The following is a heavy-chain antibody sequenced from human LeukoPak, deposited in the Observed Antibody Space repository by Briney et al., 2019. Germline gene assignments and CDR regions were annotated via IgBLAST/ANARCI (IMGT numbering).Heavy chain of an antibody. V-gene: IGHV1-8*01. D-gene: IGHD5-18*01. Sequence: SVKVSCKASGYTFTSYDINWVRQATGQGLEWMGWMNPNSGNTGYAQKFQGRVTITADKSTSTAYMELSSLRSEDTAVYYCAVLTSYTAMFYWGQGTLVTVSS. CDR2: MNPNSGNT. CDR1: GYTFTSYD. CDR3: AVLTSYTAMFY. J-gene: IGHJ4*02.